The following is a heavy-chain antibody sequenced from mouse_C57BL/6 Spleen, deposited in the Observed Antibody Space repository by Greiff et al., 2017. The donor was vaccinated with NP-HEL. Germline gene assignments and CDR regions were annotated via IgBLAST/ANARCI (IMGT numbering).Heavy chain of an antibody. J-gene: IGHJ3*01. CDR1: GYAFSSSW. CDR3: ARGYYGSSSHY. CDR2: IYPGDGDT. V-gene: IGHV1-82*01. D-gene: IGHD1-1*01. Sequence: VQLQQSGPELVKPGASVKISCKASGYAFSSSWMNWVKQRPGKGLEWIGRIYPGDGDTNYNGKFKGKATLTADKSSSTAYMQLSSLTSEDSAVYVCARGYYGSSSHYWGQGTLVTVSA.